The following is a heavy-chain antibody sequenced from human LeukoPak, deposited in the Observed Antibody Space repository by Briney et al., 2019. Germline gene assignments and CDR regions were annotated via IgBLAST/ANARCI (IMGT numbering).Heavy chain of an antibody. Sequence: GASVKVSCKASGYSFTSHYMHWVRQAPGQGLEWMGIINPSGGTTTYTQKFQGRVTMTSDTSTSTVYMELSSLRSEDTAVYFCARSVTWGIYIFDYWGQGTLVTVSS. V-gene: IGHV1-46*01. D-gene: IGHD3-16*01. CDR1: GYSFTSHY. CDR3: ARSVTWGIYIFDY. J-gene: IGHJ4*02. CDR2: INPSGGTT.